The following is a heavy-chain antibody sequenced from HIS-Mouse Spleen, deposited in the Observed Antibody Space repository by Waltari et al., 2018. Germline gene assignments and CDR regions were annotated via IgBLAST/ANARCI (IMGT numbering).Heavy chain of an antibody. V-gene: IGHV4-39*07. J-gene: IGHJ2*01. D-gene: IGHD6-13*01. Sequence: QLQLQESGPGLVKPSETLSLTCTVSGGSISSSSYYWGWIRQPPGKGLEWIGSIYYSGSTDNNPSLNSLVTISVDTSKNQFSLKLSVVTAADTAVYYCAREIPYSSSWYDWYFDLWGRGTLVTVSS. CDR2: IYYSGST. CDR1: GGSISSSSYY. CDR3: AREIPYSSSWYDWYFDL.